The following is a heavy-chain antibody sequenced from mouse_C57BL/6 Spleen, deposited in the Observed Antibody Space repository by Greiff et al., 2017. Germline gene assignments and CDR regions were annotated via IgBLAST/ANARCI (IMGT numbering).Heavy chain of an antibody. CDR2: IYPRSGNT. CDR1: GYTFTSYG. CDR3: AGLRRGYAMDY. V-gene: IGHV1-81*01. J-gene: IGHJ4*01. D-gene: IGHD2-4*01. Sequence: LQESGAELARPGASVKLSCKASGYTFTSYGISWVKQRTGQGLEWIGEIYPRSGNTYYNEKFKGKATLTADKSSSTAYMELRSLTSEDSAVYFCAGLRRGYAMDYWGQGTSVTVSS.